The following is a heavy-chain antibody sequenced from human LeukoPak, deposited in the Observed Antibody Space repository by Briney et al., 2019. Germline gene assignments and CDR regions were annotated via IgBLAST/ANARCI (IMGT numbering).Heavy chain of an antibody. D-gene: IGHD1-26*01. Sequence: PGGSLRLSCAASGFTFSSYNMNWVRQAPGEGLEWVSYISWSTTTIYYADSVKGRFTISRDNAQNSLYLQMNSLRAEDTAVYYCARGHMVEATMDAFDIWGQGTMVTVSS. J-gene: IGHJ3*02. CDR2: ISWSTTTI. V-gene: IGHV3-48*04. CDR1: GFTFSSYN. CDR3: ARGHMVEATMDAFDI.